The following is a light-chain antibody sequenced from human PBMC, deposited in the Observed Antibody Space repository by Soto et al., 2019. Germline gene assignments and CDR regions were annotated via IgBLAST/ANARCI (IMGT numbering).Light chain of an antibody. Sequence: DIQMTQSPSSLSASVGDRVTITCRASQSISNSLNWYQQRPGKAPKLLIYATSSLQSGVPSRFSGTGSGTDFTLTISSLQPEDFATYYCQQSYTRPLFTFGPGTKVDIE. V-gene: IGKV1-39*01. CDR3: QQSYTRPLFT. J-gene: IGKJ3*01. CDR1: QSISNS. CDR2: ATS.